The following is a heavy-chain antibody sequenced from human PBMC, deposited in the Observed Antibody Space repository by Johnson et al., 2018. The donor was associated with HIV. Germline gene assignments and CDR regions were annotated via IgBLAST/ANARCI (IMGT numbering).Heavy chain of an antibody. Sequence: VQLVESGGGVVQPGRSLRLSCAVSGFTFSSYGMHWVRRAPGKGLEWVAVISYDGSDKYYADSVKGRLTISRDDSKNTLYLQMNSLKTEDTAVYYCTTDADSSSWNDAFDIWGQGTMVTVSS. V-gene: IGHV3-30*03. CDR2: ISYDGSDK. CDR1: GFTFSSYG. CDR3: TTDADSSSWNDAFDI. D-gene: IGHD6-13*01. J-gene: IGHJ3*02.